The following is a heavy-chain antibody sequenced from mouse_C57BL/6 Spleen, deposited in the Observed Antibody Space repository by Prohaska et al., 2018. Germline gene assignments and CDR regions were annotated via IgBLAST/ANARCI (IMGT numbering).Heavy chain of an antibody. CDR1: GYTFTSYW. CDR2: IDPSDSYT. J-gene: IGHJ3*01. CDR3: ARPLLTWDGAY. V-gene: IGHV1-50*01. Sequence: QVQLQQPGAELVKPGASVKLSCKASGYTFTSYWMQWVKQRPGQGLEWFGEIDPSDSYTNYNQKFKGKATLTVDTSSSTAYMQLSSLTSEESAVYYCARPLLTWDGAYWGQGTLVTVSA. D-gene: IGHD4-1*01.